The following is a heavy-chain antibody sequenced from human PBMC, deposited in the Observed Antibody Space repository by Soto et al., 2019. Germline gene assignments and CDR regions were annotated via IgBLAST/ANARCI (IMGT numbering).Heavy chain of an antibody. V-gene: IGHV3-66*01. CDR1: GFTVSSNY. Sequence: EVQLVESGGGLVQPGGSLRLSCAASGFTVSSNYMSWVRQAPGKGLEWVSVIYSGGSTYYADSVKGRFTISRDNSKNTLYLQMNSLRAEDTAVYYCARDSPCYGSGSDDYYYYYGMDVWGQGTTVTVSS. D-gene: IGHD3-10*01. J-gene: IGHJ6*02. CDR2: IYSGGST. CDR3: ARDSPCYGSGSDDYYYYYGMDV.